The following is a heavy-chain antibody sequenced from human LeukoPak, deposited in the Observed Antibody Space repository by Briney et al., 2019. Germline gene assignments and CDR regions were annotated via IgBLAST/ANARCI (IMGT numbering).Heavy chain of an antibody. CDR1: GGSFSGYY. J-gene: IGHJ6*02. Sequence: LSETLSLPCAVYGGSFSGYYWNWIRQPPAKGVEWIGEINHSGSTNYNPSLKSRVTISVDTSKDQFSLKLSSVTAADTAVYYCARGGVVAAILRQYGMDVWGQGTTVTVSS. CDR2: INHSGST. D-gene: IGHD2-15*01. V-gene: IGHV4-34*01. CDR3: ARGGVVAAILRQYGMDV.